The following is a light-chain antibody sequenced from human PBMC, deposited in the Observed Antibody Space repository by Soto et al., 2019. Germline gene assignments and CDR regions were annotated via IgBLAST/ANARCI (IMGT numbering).Light chain of an antibody. CDR3: SSYTSTILYV. V-gene: IGLV2-14*01. J-gene: IGLJ1*01. CDR2: EVG. Sequence: QSVLTQPASVSGSLGQSITISCTGSNSDVGGHNYVSWYQQHPGKAPKLMIYEVGIRPSGVSTRFSGFKSGNTASLTISGLQAEDEADYYCSSYTSTILYVFGTGTKVTVL. CDR1: NSDVGGHNY.